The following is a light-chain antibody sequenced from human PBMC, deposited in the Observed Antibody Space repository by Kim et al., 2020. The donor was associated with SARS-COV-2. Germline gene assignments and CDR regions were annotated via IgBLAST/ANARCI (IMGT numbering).Light chain of an antibody. Sequence: PGQSVTISCTGTSSDVGGYNYVSWYQQHPDKAPKLMIYDGSKRPSGVPDRFSGSKSGNTASLTISGLQAEDEADYYCCSFAGSHYVFGTGTKVTVL. J-gene: IGLJ1*01. CDR1: SSDVGGYNY. V-gene: IGLV2-11*01. CDR2: DGS. CDR3: CSFAGSHYV.